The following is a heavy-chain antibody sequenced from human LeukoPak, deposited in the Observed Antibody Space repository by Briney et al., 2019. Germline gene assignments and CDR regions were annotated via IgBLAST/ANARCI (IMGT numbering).Heavy chain of an antibody. V-gene: IGHV4-34*01. J-gene: IGHJ6*02. D-gene: IGHD4-17*01. Sequence: SETLSLTCAVYGGSFSGYYWSWIRQPPGKGLEWIGEINHSGSTNYNPSLKSRVTISVDTSKNQSSLKLSSVTAADTAVHYCARTVTYYYNAMDVWGQGTTVTVSS. CDR1: GGSFSGYY. CDR3: ARTVTYYYNAMDV. CDR2: INHSGST.